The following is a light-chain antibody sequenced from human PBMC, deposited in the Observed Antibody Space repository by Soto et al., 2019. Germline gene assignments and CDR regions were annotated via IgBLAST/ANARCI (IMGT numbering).Light chain of an antibody. V-gene: IGKV1-13*02. CDR1: QGISSA. CDR3: LQNNSYPRT. Sequence: AIHLTQSASSLSAHVGDKVTITCWASQGISSALAWYQQKPGKAPKLLIYDASSLESGVPSRFSGSGSGTDFTLTISSLQPEDFATYYCLQNNSYPRTFGQGTKVDIK. CDR2: DAS. J-gene: IGKJ1*01.